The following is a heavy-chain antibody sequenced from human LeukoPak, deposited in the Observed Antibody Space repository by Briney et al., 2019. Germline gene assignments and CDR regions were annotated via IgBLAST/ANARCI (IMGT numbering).Heavy chain of an antibody. CDR3: ARAIGYDLPLCY. Sequence: GESLKLSCAASGFTFSGSAMHWVRQASGKGLEWVGHIKSKANSYAPAYAASVKGRFTISRDDSENTAYLQMNSLRAEDTAVYYCARAIGYDLPLCYWGQGTLVTVSS. CDR2: IKSKANSYAP. V-gene: IGHV3-73*01. CDR1: GFTFSGSA. D-gene: IGHD1-14*01. J-gene: IGHJ4*02.